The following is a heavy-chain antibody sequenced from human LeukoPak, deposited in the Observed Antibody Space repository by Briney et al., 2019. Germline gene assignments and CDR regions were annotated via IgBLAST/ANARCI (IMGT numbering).Heavy chain of an antibody. J-gene: IGHJ6*02. CDR3: AKGGCSSTSCYGTYYYYGMDV. CDR1: GLTFSSYA. V-gene: IGHV3-23*01. Sequence: ETGGSLILSCAASGLTFSSYAMSWVRQAPGKGLEWVSGISGSGGSTYYADSVKGRFTISRDNSKNTLYLQMNSLRAEDTAVYYCAKGGCSSTSCYGTYYYYGMDVWGQGTTVTVSS. D-gene: IGHD2-2*01. CDR2: ISGSGGST.